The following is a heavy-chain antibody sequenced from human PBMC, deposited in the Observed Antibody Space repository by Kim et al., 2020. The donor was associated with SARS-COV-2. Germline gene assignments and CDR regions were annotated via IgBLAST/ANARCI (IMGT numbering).Heavy chain of an antibody. J-gene: IGHJ4*02. CDR2: INHSGST. Sequence: SETLSLTCAVYGGSFSGYYWSWIRQPPGKGLEWIGEINHSGSTNYNPSLKSRVTISVDTSKNQFSLKLSSVTAADTAVYYCARVMAPHRSTMVRGVRAPYYFDYWGQGTLVTVSS. V-gene: IGHV4-34*01. CDR1: GGSFSGYY. D-gene: IGHD3-10*01. CDR3: ARVMAPHRSTMVRGVRAPYYFDY.